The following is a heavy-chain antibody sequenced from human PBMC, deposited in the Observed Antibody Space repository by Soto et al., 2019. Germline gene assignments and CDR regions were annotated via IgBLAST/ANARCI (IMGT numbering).Heavy chain of an antibody. D-gene: IGHD3-22*01. V-gene: IGHV4-39*01. CDR2: IYYSGST. Sequence: PSETLSLTCTVSGGSISSSSYYWGWIRQPPGKGLEWIGSIYYSGSTYYNPSLKSRVTISVDTSKNQFSLKLSSVTAADTAVYYCARSTPYYYDSSGYSKTYYFDYWGQGTLVTVSS. CDR3: ARSTPYYYDSSGYSKTYYFDY. J-gene: IGHJ4*02. CDR1: GGSISSSSYY.